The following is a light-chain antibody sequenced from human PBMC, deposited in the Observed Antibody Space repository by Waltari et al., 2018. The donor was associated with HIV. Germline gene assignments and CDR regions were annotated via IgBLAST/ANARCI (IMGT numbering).Light chain of an antibody. CDR1: SSDIGYFDY. V-gene: IGLV2-11*01. CDR3: CSYAGAYTYV. Sequence: QSALTQPRSVSGSPGQSVTISCTGTSSDIGYFDYVSWYQQYPVKAPQVIIYEVSQRPSGVPDRFTASKSGITASLTISGLQDEDEAHYYCCSYAGAYTYVFGTGTKVTVL. J-gene: IGLJ1*01. CDR2: EVS.